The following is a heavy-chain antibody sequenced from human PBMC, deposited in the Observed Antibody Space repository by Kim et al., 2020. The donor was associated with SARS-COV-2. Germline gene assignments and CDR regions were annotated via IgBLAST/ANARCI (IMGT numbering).Heavy chain of an antibody. CDR1: GGSISSYY. D-gene: IGHD5-12*01. CDR3: SRASEVATVLGGFYY. J-gene: IGHJ4*01. CDR2: IYYCGST. Sequence: SETLSLTCTVSGGSISSYYWSWIWQPQGKGLEWIGYIYYCGSTNSNPSLKIRVTISVDMSTNQISLTLSSVTAAATAVYYCSRASEVATVLGGFYYWG. V-gene: IGHV4-59*01.